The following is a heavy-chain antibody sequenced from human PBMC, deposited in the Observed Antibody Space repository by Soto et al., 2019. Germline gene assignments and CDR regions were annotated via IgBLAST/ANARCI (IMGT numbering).Heavy chain of an antibody. Sequence: QVQLVESGGGVVQPGRSLRLSCAASGFTFSAYGIHWVRQAPGKGLEWVATISFDSRDKLYVDSMNGRLTISRENSRNTVYLQMDSLRAEDTAVYHCARVCGGDCRNAFDVWGQGTVVAVSP. V-gene: IGHV3-33*05. J-gene: IGHJ3*01. CDR3: ARVCGGDCRNAFDV. CDR2: ISFDSRDK. D-gene: IGHD2-21*02. CDR1: GFTFSAYG.